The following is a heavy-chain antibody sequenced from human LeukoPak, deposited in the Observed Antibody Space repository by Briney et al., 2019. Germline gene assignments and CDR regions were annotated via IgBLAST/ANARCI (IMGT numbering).Heavy chain of an antibody. V-gene: IGHV3-48*01. Sequence: GGSLRLSCAASGFTFSSYSMNWVRQAPGKGLEWVSYISSSSSTIYYADSVKGRFTISRDNAKNSLYLQMNSLRAEDTAVYYCARDRRGGSLDYWGQRTLVTVSS. CDR2: ISSSSSTI. D-gene: IGHD2-15*01. CDR3: ARDRRGGSLDY. CDR1: GFTFSSYS. J-gene: IGHJ4*02.